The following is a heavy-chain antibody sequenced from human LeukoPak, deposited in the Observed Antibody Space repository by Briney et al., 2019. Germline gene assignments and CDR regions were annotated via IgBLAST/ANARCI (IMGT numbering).Heavy chain of an antibody. Sequence: ASVKVSCKASGYTFTSYDINWVRQATGQGLEWMGWMNPNSGNTGYAQKFQGRVTITRDTSASTAYMELSSLRSEDTAVYYCARDGGSRYYYYYYGMDVWGQGTTVTVSS. V-gene: IGHV1-8*01. J-gene: IGHJ6*02. D-gene: IGHD5-24*01. CDR2: MNPNSGNT. CDR1: GYTFTSYD. CDR3: ARDGGSRYYYYYYGMDV.